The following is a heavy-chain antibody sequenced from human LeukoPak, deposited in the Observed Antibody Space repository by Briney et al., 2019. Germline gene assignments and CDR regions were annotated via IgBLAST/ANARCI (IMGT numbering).Heavy chain of an antibody. CDR2: IYYSGST. V-gene: IGHV4-31*03. J-gene: IGHJ2*01. D-gene: IGHD3-22*01. CDR1: GGSISSGGYY. CDR3: ARDWSVDSSGYYFDL. Sequence: SENLSLNCTVSGGSISSGGYYWSWIRQHPGKGLEWIGYIYYSGSTYYNPSLKSRVTISVDTSKNQFSLKLSSVTAADTAVYYCARDWSVDSSGYYFDLWGRGTLVTVSS.